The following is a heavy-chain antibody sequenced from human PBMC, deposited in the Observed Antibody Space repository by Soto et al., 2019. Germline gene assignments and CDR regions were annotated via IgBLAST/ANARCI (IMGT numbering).Heavy chain of an antibody. CDR1: GFTFRNYG. CDR2: ISYDGSNK. CDR3: AKDCCGGGTFYSYGMDV. D-gene: IGHD2-21*01. Sequence: GGSLRLSCAASGFTFRNYGIHWVRQAPGKGLEWVALISYDGSNKFYADSVKGRFTISRDNSKNTLYLQMNSLRPEDTAVYYCAKDCCGGGTFYSYGMDVWGQGTTVTVSS. V-gene: IGHV3-30*18. J-gene: IGHJ6*02.